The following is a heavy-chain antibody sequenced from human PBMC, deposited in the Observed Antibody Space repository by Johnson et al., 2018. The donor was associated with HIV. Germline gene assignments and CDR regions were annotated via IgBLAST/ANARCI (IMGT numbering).Heavy chain of an antibody. V-gene: IGHV3-30*04. D-gene: IGHD3-10*01. CDR2: ISYDGSNK. J-gene: IGHJ3*02. CDR3: ARLFYYEAFDI. CDR1: GFTFSSYA. Sequence: QVQLVESGGGLVKPGGSLRLSCAASGFTFSSYAMHWVRQAPGKGLEWVAVISYDGSNKYYADSVKGRFTISRDNSKNTLYLQMNSLRAEDTAVYYCARLFYYEAFDIWGQGTMVAVSS.